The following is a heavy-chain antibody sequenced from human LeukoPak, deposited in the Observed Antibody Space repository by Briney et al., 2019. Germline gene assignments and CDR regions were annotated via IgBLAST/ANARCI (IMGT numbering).Heavy chain of an antibody. Sequence: TSVKVSCKASGFTFTSSAMQWVRQARGQRLEWIGRIVVGSGNTNYAQKFQERVTITRDMSTSTAYMELSSLRSEDTAVYYCAAFSLYGFLFYDSSDQTYFDYWGQGTLVTVSS. CDR2: IVVGSGNT. D-gene: IGHD3-22*01. V-gene: IGHV1-58*02. CDR3: AAFSLYGFLFYDSSDQTYFDY. CDR1: GFTFTSSA. J-gene: IGHJ4*02.